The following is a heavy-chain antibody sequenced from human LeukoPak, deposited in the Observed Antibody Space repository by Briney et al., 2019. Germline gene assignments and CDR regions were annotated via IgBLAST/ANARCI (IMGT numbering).Heavy chain of an antibody. CDR3: ARHSYYFDY. V-gene: IGHV4-39*01. CDR2: IYYSGST. J-gene: IGHJ4*02. Sequence: SETLSLTCTVSGGSISSSSYYWGWIRQPPGKGLEWIGSIYYSGSTYYNPSLKRRVTRSVDTSKSQFSLKLSSVTAADTAVYYCARHSYYFDYWGQGTLVTVSS. CDR1: GGSISSSSYY.